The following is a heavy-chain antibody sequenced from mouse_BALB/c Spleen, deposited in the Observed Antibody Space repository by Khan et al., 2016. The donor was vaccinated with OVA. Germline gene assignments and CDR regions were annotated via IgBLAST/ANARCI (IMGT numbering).Heavy chain of an antibody. V-gene: IGHV3-2*02. CDR3: ARVDGGDFDY. CDR2: ISYSGNT. J-gene: IGHJ2*02. Sequence: EVQLQESGPGLVKPSQSLSLTCTVTGYSITSDYAWNWIRQFPGNKLEWMGFISYSGNTKYNPSLKSRFSITRDTSKNQFFLQLNSVTTEDTATYYCARVDGGDFDYWGQGTYLTVYS. CDR1: GYSITSDYA. D-gene: IGHD2-3*01.